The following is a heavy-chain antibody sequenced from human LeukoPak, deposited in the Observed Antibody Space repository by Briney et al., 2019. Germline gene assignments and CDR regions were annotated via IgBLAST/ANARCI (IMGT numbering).Heavy chain of an antibody. Sequence: PGGSLRLFCAASGFSFSFYWMTWVRQAPGKGLEWVANIKPDGSEKYYVDSVRGRCTISRDNTRNTLYLQMNSLKTEDTAVYYCARQEMARPADYWGQGTLVTVSS. D-gene: IGHD5-24*01. CDR2: IKPDGSEK. CDR1: GFSFSFYW. V-gene: IGHV3-7*03. CDR3: ARQEMARPADY. J-gene: IGHJ4*02.